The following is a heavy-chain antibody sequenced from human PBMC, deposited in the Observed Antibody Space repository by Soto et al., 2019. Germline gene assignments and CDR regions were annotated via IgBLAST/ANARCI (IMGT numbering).Heavy chain of an antibody. Sequence: QVQLVESGGGVVQPGRSLRLSCAASGFTFSTFAMHWVRQAPGKGLEWVAVISDDGITKYYAVSVKGRFTISRDNSKNTLNLEMNSLGAEDTAVYYGYSSGWWGQGTLVTVSS. J-gene: IGHJ4*02. CDR3: YSSGW. D-gene: IGHD6-19*01. V-gene: IGHV3-30*03. CDR1: GFTFSTFA. CDR2: ISDDGITK.